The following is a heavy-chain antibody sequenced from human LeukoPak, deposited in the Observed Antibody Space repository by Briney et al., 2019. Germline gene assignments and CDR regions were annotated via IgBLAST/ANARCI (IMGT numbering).Heavy chain of an antibody. V-gene: IGHV1-69*06. D-gene: IGHD3-22*01. CDR2: IIPIFGTA. J-gene: IGHJ4*02. CDR1: GGTFSSYA. CDR3: ARDRYYYDSSGYLFDY. Sequence: ASVKVSCEASGGTFSSYAISWVRQAPGQGLEWMGGIIPIFGTANYAQKFQGRVTITADKSTSTAYMELSSLRSEDTAVYYCARDRYYYDSSGYLFDYWGQGTLVTVSS.